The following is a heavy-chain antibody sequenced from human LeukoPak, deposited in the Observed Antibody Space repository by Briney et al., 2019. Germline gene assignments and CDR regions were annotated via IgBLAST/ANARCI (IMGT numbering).Heavy chain of an antibody. J-gene: IGHJ4*02. CDR2: IIPIFGTA. CDR3: ARALYNHGWFPDYFDY. V-gene: IGHV1-69*05. CDR1: GGTFSSYA. D-gene: IGHD6-19*01. Sequence: ASVKVSCKVSGGTFSSYAISWVRQAPGQGLEWMGGIIPIFGTANYAQKFQGRVTITTDESTSTAYMELSSLRSEDTAVYYCARALYNHGWFPDYFDYWGQGTLVTVSS.